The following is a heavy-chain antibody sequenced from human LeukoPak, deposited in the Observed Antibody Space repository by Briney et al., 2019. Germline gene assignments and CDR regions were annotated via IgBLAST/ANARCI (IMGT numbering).Heavy chain of an antibody. V-gene: IGHV3-74*01. CDR3: AGDSYGSGSYYNL. CDR1: GFTFSSYG. CDR2: ISGSGGST. J-gene: IGHJ5*02. D-gene: IGHD3-10*01. Sequence: QPGRSLRLSCAASGFTFSSYGMHWIRQAPGKGLEWVSAISGSGGSTYYADSVKGRFTISRDNAKSTLDLQMHSLRAEDTAMYYCAGDSYGSGSYYNLWGQGTLVTVSS.